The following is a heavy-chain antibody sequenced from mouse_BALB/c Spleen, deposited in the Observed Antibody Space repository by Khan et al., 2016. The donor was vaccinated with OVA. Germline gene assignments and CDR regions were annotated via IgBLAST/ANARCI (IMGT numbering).Heavy chain of an antibody. D-gene: IGHD2-5*01. CDR1: GFTFSSFG. CDR2: ISSGGSYT. J-gene: IGHJ2*01. V-gene: IGHV5-6*01. Sequence: EVELVESGGDLVKPGGSLKLSCAASGFTFSSFGMSWIRQTPDKRLEWVATISSGGSYTYYPDSVKGRFTISRDNAKNTLYLQMSSLKSEDTAMYYCARQYSNSVFEYWGQGTTLTVSS. CDR3: ARQYSNSVFEY.